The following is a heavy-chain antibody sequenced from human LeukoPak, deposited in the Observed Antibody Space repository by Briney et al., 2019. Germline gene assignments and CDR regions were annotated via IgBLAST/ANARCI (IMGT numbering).Heavy chain of an antibody. J-gene: IGHJ3*02. CDR1: GFTLSSYA. V-gene: IGHV3-23*01. CDR3: SKRMDVIGGTSQASAI. Sequence: GGSLGLSCAASGFTLSSYAMSWVRQAPGKGLEWVSAISGSGGSTYYADSVKGRFTISRDNSKNTLYLQMNSLRAEDTAVYYCSKRMDVIGGTSQASAIWGQGTMVTVSS. CDR2: ISGSGGST. D-gene: IGHD1-26*01.